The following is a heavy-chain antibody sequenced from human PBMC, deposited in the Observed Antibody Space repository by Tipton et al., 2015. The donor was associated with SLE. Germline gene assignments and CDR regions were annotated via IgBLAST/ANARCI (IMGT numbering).Heavy chain of an antibody. CDR2: IYYSGST. CDR3: ARLVTLSRIDF. V-gene: IGHV4-39*07. D-gene: IGHD2-21*02. J-gene: IGHJ4*02. CDR1: GGSISSSSYY. Sequence: TLSLTCTVSGGSISSSSYYWGWIRQPPGKGLEWIGSIYYSGSTFYNPSLKSRVTLLLDTSKNQFSLDLSSVTAADTAVYYCARLVTLSRIDFWGQGTLVTVSS.